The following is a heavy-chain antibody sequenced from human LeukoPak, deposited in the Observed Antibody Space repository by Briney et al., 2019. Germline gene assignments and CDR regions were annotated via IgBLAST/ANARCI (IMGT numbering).Heavy chain of an antibody. J-gene: IGHJ4*02. CDR1: GFTVSSNY. D-gene: IGHD6-19*01. V-gene: IGHV3-66*01. Sequence: PGGSLRLSCAASGFTVSSNYMSWVRQAPGKGLEWVSAIYSGGSTYYADSVKGRFTISRDNSKNTLYLQMNSLRAEDTAVYYCARDHNLAVAGSTEDYWGQGTLVTVSS. CDR2: IYSGGST. CDR3: ARDHNLAVAGSTEDY.